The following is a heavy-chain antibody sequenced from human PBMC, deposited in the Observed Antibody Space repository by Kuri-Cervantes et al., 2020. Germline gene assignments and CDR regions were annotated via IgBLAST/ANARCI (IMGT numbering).Heavy chain of an antibody. Sequence: LSLTCAASGFTFSSYWMSWVRQAPGKGLEWVANIKQDGSEKYYVDSVKGRFTISRDNAKNSLYLQMNSLRAEDTAVYYCARDGRFLEWLSTYYYYGMDVWGQGNTVNVSS. D-gene: IGHD3-3*01. CDR3: ARDGRFLEWLSTYYYYGMDV. CDR2: IKQDGSEK. J-gene: IGHJ6*02. CDR1: GFTFSSYW. V-gene: IGHV3-7*01.